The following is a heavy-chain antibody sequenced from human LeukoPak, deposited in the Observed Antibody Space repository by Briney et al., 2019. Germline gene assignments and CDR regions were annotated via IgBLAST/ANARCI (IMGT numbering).Heavy chain of an antibody. Sequence: PSETLSLTCTVSGGSISSYYWSWIRQPPGKGLEWIGYIYYSGSTNYNPSLKSRVTISVDTSKNQFSRNLSSVTAADTAVYYCARILVPYYDFWSGPDYYYYYGMDVWGQGTTVTVSS. CDR2: IYYSGST. J-gene: IGHJ6*02. V-gene: IGHV4-59*08. D-gene: IGHD3-3*01. CDR1: GGSISSYY. CDR3: ARILVPYYDFWSGPDYYYYYGMDV.